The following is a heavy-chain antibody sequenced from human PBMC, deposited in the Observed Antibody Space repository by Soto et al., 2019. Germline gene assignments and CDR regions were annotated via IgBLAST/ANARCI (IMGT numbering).Heavy chain of an antibody. CDR1: GGTFSSYA. Sequence: QVPLVQSGAEVKKPGSSVKVSCKASGGTFSSYAISWVRQAPGQGLEWMGGIIPIFGTANYAQKFQGRVTITADESTSTAYMELSSLRSQDTAVYYCARDRPALLLTYYGMDVWGQGTRGPVSS. J-gene: IGHJ6*02. D-gene: IGHD2-15*01. CDR2: IIPIFGTA. V-gene: IGHV1-69*01. CDR3: ARDRPALLLTYYGMDV.